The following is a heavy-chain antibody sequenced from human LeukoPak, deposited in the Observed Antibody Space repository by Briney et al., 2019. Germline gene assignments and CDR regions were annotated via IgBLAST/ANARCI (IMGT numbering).Heavy chain of an antibody. CDR2: IRSKAYGGTT. CDR3: TRRYNYDSSGYYYARDAFGI. J-gene: IGHJ3*02. Sequence: GGSLRLSCTASGFTFGDYVMSWVRQAPGKGLEWVGFIRSKAYGGTTKNAASVKGRFTISRDDSRSIAYLQMNSLKTEDTAVYYCTRRYNYDSSGYYYARDAFGIWGQGTMVTVSS. V-gene: IGHV3-49*04. CDR1: GFTFGDYV. D-gene: IGHD3-22*01.